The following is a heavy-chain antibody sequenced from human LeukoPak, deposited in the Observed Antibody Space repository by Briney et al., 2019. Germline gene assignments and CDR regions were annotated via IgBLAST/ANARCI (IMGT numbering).Heavy chain of an antibody. Sequence: GGSLRLSCAASGFTFSSYSMNWVRQAPGKGLEWVSSISSSSSYIYYADSVKGRFTISRDNAKNSLYLQMNSLRAEDTAVCYCARVGVSSRRGRWFDPWGQGTLVTVSS. V-gene: IGHV3-21*01. D-gene: IGHD6-13*01. J-gene: IGHJ5*02. CDR3: ARVGVSSRRGRWFDP. CDR2: ISSSSSYI. CDR1: GFTFSSYS.